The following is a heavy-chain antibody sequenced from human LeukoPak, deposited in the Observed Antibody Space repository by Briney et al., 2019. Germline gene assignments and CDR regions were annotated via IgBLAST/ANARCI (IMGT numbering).Heavy chain of an antibody. CDR3: AKDTAMVPGVPEYFQH. CDR2: MSGSGGST. Sequence: PSETLSLTCAVYGGSFSGYYWSWVRQAPGKGLEWVSAMSGSGGSTYYADSVKGRFTISRDNSKNTLYLQMNSLRAEDTAVYYCAKDTAMVPGVPEYFQHWGQGTLVTVSS. V-gene: IGHV3-23*01. CDR1: GGSFSGYY. D-gene: IGHD5-18*01. J-gene: IGHJ1*01.